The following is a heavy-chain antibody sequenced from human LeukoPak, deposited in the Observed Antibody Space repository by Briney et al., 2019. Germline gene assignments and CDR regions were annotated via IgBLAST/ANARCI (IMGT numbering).Heavy chain of an antibody. CDR3: ARDVVGWENYFDY. V-gene: IGHV1-2*02. CDR1: GYTFTGYY. Sequence: ASVKVSCKASGYTFTGYYMHWVRQAPGQGLEWMGWINPNSGGTNYAQKFQGRVTMTRDTSISTAYMELSSLRSEDTAVYYCARDVVGWENYFDYWGQGTLVTVSS. CDR2: INPNSGGT. D-gene: IGHD1-26*01. J-gene: IGHJ4*02.